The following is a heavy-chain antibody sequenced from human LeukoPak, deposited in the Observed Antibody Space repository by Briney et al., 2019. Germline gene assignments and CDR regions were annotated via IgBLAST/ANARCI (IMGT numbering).Heavy chain of an antibody. V-gene: IGHV4-61*10. D-gene: IGHD6-19*01. CDR2: IYYSGST. CDR3: ARAIFGSGWFFDY. J-gene: IGHJ4*02. Sequence: SETLSLTCTVSGGSISSGSYYWSWIRQPAGKGLEWIGYIYYSGSTNYSPSLKSRVTISVDTSKNQFSLKLSSVTAADTAVYYCARAIFGSGWFFDYWGQGTLVTVSS. CDR1: GGSISSGSYY.